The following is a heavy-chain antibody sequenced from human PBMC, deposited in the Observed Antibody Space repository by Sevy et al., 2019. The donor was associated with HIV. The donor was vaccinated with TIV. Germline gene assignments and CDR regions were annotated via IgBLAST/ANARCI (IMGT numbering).Heavy chain of an antibody. CDR2: ISPFHGNT. CDR1: GYSFTTYA. J-gene: IGHJ5*02. Sequence: ASVKVSCKASGYSFTTYAITWVRQAPGQGLEWMGWISPFHGNTNYAQKLQGRVSMTTDTSTSKAYMELTSLRSDDTAVYYCARVFGGRLYNGRFDPWGQGTLVTVSS. D-gene: IGHD3-16*01. V-gene: IGHV1-18*01. CDR3: ARVFGGRLYNGRFDP.